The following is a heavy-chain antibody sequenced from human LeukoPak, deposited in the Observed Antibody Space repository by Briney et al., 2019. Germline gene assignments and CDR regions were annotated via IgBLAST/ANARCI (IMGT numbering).Heavy chain of an antibody. D-gene: IGHD6-13*01. Sequence: SVKVSCKASGGTFSSYAISWVRQAPGQGLEWMGGIIPIFGTANCAQKFQGRVTITADESTSTAYMELSSLRSEDTAVYYCARLTYSSSSGFDPWGQGTLVTVSS. V-gene: IGHV1-69*13. CDR3: ARLTYSSSSGFDP. CDR1: GGTFSSYA. J-gene: IGHJ5*02. CDR2: IIPIFGTA.